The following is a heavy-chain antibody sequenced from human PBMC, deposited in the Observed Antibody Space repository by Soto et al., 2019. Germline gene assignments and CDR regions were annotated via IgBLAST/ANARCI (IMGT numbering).Heavy chain of an antibody. Sequence: EVQLVESGGGLVQPGGSLRLSCAASGFTFSDFWLHWVRQTPGKGLVWVSRIKSDGGSTNYADSVKGRFTISRDNAKNTVYLQMASLRAEDTAVYYCARGAKGAYYVDVWGKGTTVTVSS. CDR3: ARGAKGAYYVDV. V-gene: IGHV3-74*01. CDR2: IKSDGGST. D-gene: IGHD2-21*01. J-gene: IGHJ6*03. CDR1: GFTFSDFW.